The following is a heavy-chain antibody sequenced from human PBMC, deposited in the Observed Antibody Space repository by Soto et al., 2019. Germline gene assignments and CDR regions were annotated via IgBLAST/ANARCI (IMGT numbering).Heavy chain of an antibody. J-gene: IGHJ2*01. CDR1: GGSFSGYQ. CDR2: ITHTGSI. CDR3: ATHLKDTVTVSWYFDL. Sequence: QVQLQQWGAGLLKPSETLSLTCAVYGGSFSGYQWSWIRQPPGRGLEWIGEITHTGSIDYNPSLKSRVAISADTSKNQFSLRLSSVTAADTAVYYCATHLKDTVTVSWYFDLWGRGTLVTVSS. D-gene: IGHD4-17*01. V-gene: IGHV4-34*01.